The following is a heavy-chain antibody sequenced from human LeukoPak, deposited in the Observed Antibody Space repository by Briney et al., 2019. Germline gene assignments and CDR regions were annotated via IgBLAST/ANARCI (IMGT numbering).Heavy chain of an antibody. CDR1: GFTFDDYA. D-gene: IGHD6-13*01. J-gene: IGHJ4*02. Sequence: GRSLRLSCAASGFTFDDYAMHWVRQAPGKGLEWVSGISWNSGSIGYADSVKGRFTISRDNAKNSLYLQMNGLRAEDTALYYCAKDKGIAAAGHFDYWGQGTLVTVSS. CDR3: AKDKGIAAAGHFDY. V-gene: IGHV3-9*01. CDR2: ISWNSGSI.